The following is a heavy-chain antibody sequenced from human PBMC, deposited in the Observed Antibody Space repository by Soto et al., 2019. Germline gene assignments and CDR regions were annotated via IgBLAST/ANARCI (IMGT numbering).Heavy chain of an antibody. CDR2: INPSGGST. CDR3: AREGSIFGVVTHTGMDV. D-gene: IGHD3-3*01. Sequence: ASVKVSCKASGYTFTSYYMHWVRQAPGQGLEWMGIINPSGGSTSYAQKFQGRVTMTRDTSTSTVYMELSSLRSEDTAVYYCAREGSIFGVVTHTGMDVWGQGTTVTV. J-gene: IGHJ6*02. CDR1: GYTFTSYY. V-gene: IGHV1-46*01.